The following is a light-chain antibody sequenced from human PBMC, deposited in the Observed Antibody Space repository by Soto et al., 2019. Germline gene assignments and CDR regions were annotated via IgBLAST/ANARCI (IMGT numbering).Light chain of an antibody. J-gene: IGKJ5*01. CDR1: RSIGNN. Sequence: EIQVTQSPTSLSASVGDRVTITCRASRSIGNNLNWYQQRPVKAPQLLIYAASSLQSGVPSRFSGSSSGTDFTLTINGLQPEDFATYYCQQSFSPHIAFGQGTRL. CDR3: QQSFSPHIA. CDR2: AAS. V-gene: IGKV1-39*01.